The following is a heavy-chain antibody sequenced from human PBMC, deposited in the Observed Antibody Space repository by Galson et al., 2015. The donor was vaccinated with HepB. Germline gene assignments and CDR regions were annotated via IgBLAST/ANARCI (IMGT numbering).Heavy chain of an antibody. J-gene: IGHJ6*02. CDR1: GGSISSYY. D-gene: IGHD1-1*01. CDR2: IYYSGST. CDR3: ARDPSQSLETYYYGMDV. V-gene: IGHV4-59*01. Sequence: SETLSLTCTVSGGSISSYYWSWIRQPPGKGLEWIGYIYYSGSTNYSPSLKIRVTISVDTSKNQFSLKLSSVTAADTAVYYCARDPSQSLETYYYGMDVWGQATTVTVSS.